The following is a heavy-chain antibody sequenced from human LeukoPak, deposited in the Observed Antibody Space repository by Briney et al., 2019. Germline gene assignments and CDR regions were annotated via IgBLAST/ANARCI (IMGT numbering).Heavy chain of an antibody. J-gene: IGHJ4*02. V-gene: IGHV4-38-2*02. D-gene: IGHD5-18*01. Sequence: SEILSLTCTVSGGSISSYYWGWIRQPPGKGLEWIGSIYHSGSTYYNPSLKSRVTISVDTSKNQFSLKLSSVTAADTAVYYCARVGGGYSYDYFDYWGQGTLVTVSS. CDR3: ARVGGGYSYDYFDY. CDR2: IYHSGST. CDR1: GGSISSYY.